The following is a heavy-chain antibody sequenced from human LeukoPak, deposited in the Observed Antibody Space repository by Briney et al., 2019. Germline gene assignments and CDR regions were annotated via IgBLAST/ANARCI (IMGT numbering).Heavy chain of an antibody. CDR3: ARRGTSSSWAHFDY. CDR1: GFTFSSHW. CDR2: IKQDGSEK. V-gene: IGHV3-7*05. J-gene: IGHJ4*02. D-gene: IGHD6-13*01. Sequence: GGSLRLSCAASGFTFSSHWMTWVRQAPGKGLEWVANIKQDGSEKYYVDSVKGRFTISRDNAKNSLYLQMNSLGAEDTAVYYCARRGTSSSWAHFDYWGQGTLVTASS.